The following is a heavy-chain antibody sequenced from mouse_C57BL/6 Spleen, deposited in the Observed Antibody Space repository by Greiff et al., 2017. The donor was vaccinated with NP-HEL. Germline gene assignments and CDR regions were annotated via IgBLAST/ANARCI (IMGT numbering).Heavy chain of an antibody. Sequence: VQLQQSGAELVKPGASVKISCKASGYAFSSYWMNWVKQRPGKGLEWIGQIYPGDGDTNYNGKFKGKATLTADKSSSTAYMQSSSLTSEDSAVYFCARSAVVATPAWFAYWGQGTLVTVSA. V-gene: IGHV1-80*01. D-gene: IGHD1-1*01. CDR1: GYAFSSYW. CDR3: ARSAVVATPAWFAY. J-gene: IGHJ3*01. CDR2: IYPGDGDT.